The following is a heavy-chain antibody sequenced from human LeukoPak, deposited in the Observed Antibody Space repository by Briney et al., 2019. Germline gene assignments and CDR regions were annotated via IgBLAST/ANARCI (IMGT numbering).Heavy chain of an antibody. V-gene: IGHV5-51*01. CDR3: ARAPDLDIVVVYDAFDI. D-gene: IGHD2-2*01. CDR1: GYSFTSYW. J-gene: IGHJ3*02. CDR2: IYPGESDT. Sequence: GESLKISCKGSGYSFTSYWIGWVRQMPGKGLDWMGIIYPGESDTRYSPSFQGQVTISADKSISTAYLQWSSLKASDTAMYYCARAPDLDIVVVYDAFDIWGQGTLVTVSS.